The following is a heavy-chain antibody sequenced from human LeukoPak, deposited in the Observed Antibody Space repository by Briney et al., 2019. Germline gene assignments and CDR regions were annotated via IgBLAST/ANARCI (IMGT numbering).Heavy chain of an antibody. J-gene: IGHJ4*02. D-gene: IGHD3-22*01. CDR2: ISSSSSYI. CDR1: GFTFSNAW. V-gene: IGHV3-21*01. Sequence: TGGSLRLSCAASGFTFSNAWMSWVRQAPGKGLEWVSSISSSSSYIYYADSVKGRFTISRDNAKNSLYLQMNSLRAEDTAVYYCARVFPLQSSGYYYELMAPIDYWGQGTLVTVSS. CDR3: ARVFPLQSSGYYYELMAPIDY.